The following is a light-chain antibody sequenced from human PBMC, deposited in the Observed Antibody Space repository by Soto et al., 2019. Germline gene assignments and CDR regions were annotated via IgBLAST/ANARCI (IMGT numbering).Light chain of an antibody. Sequence: QTVVTQEPSLTVSPGGTVTLNCGSSTGAVASGHYPYWFQQKPGQAPRTLIYDTSNKHSWTPARFSGSLLGGKAALTLSGAQPEDEAEYYCLLSYSGPRVFCGGTQLTVL. J-gene: IGLJ2*01. CDR3: LLSYSGPRV. CDR1: TGAVASGHY. CDR2: DTS. V-gene: IGLV7-46*01.